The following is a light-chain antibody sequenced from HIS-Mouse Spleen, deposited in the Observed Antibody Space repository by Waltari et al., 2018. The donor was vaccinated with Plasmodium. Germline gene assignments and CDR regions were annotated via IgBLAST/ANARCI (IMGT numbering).Light chain of an antibody. J-gene: IGLJ1*01. V-gene: IGLV3-21*02. CDR1: NIGSKR. CDR2: DDS. CDR3: QVWDSSSDHYV. Sequence: SYVLTQPPSVSVAPGQTARITCGGNNIGSKRVYWYQQKPGQAPVLVVYDDSDRPSGIPERFAGSNSGNTATLTFSRVEAGDEADYYCQVWDSSSDHYVFGTGTKVTVL.